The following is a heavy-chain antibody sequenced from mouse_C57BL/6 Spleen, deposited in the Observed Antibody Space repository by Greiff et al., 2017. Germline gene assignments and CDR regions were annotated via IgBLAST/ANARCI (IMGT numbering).Heavy chain of an antibody. Sequence: VQLQQSGAELVKPGASVKMSCKASGYTFTSYWITWVKQRPGQGLEWIGDIYPGSGSTNYNEKFKSKATLTVDTSSSTAYMQLSSLTSEDSAVYYGARADYGYFDVWGTGTTVTVSS. V-gene: IGHV1-55*01. J-gene: IGHJ1*03. CDR1: GYTFTSYW. CDR3: ARADYGYFDV. CDR2: IYPGSGST.